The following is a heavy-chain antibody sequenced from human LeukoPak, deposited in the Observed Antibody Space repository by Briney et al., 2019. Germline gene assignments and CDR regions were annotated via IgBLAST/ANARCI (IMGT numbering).Heavy chain of an antibody. V-gene: IGHV3-53*05. J-gene: IGHJ3*02. Sequence: GGSLRLSCAASGFTVSSNYMSWVRQAPGKGLEWVSVIYSGGSTYYADSVKGRFTISRDNSKNTLYLQMNSLRAEDTAVYYCARDSGSYQAAFDIWGRGTMVTVSS. D-gene: IGHD1-26*01. CDR1: GFTVSSNY. CDR3: ARDSGSYQAAFDI. CDR2: IYSGGST.